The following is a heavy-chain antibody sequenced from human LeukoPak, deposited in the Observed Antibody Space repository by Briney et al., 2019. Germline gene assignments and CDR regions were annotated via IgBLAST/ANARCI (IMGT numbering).Heavy chain of an antibody. Sequence: ASVKVSCKASGYTFTSYGISWVRQAPGQGLEWMGLISAYNGGTNYAQKLQGRVTMTTDTSTSTAYMELRSLRSDDTAVYYCARDVWIVGATDYWGQGTLVTVSS. D-gene: IGHD1-26*01. V-gene: IGHV1-18*01. J-gene: IGHJ4*02. CDR2: ISAYNGGT. CDR3: ARDVWIVGATDY. CDR1: GYTFTSYG.